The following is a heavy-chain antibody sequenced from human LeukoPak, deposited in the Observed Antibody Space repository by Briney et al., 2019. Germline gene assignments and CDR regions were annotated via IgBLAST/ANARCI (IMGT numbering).Heavy chain of an antibody. CDR3: ARPMTANAFDI. Sequence: PGRSLRLSCAASGFTFSSYALHWVRQAPGKGLEWVAFISYDGSNRYYADSVKGRFTISRDNSKNTLYLQMNSLRPEDTAMYYCARPMTANAFDIWGQGTMVTVSS. CDR2: ISYDGSNR. V-gene: IGHV3-30-3*01. CDR1: GFTFSSYA. J-gene: IGHJ3*02.